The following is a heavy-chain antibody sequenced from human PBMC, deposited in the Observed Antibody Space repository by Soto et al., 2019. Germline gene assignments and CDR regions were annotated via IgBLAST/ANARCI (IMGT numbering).Heavy chain of an antibody. CDR1: GYDFSIYW. CDR3: ARQGASWVVPFDF. J-gene: IGHJ4*02. CDR2: IYPGDSDT. D-gene: IGHD2-2*01. Sequence: PGESLKISCRGSGYDFSIYWIGWVRQMPGKGLEWMGLIYPGDSDTRYSPSFQGHVTISVDKSISTAYLQWNSLKSSDTAMYYCARQGASWVVPFDFWAQGTPVTVSS. V-gene: IGHV5-51*01.